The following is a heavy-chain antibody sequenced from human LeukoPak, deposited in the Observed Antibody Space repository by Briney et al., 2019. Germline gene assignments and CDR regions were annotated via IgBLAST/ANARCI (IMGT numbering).Heavy chain of an antibody. Sequence: LWASVKVSCRASGGTFSNYAISWVRQAPGQGLEWMGGIIPIFGTANYAQKFRGRVTITADKPTRTAYMELSSLRSEDTAVYYCARDNDSRDPPHFDYWGQGTLVTVSS. D-gene: IGHD3-16*01. CDR3: ARDNDSRDPPHFDY. V-gene: IGHV1-69*06. CDR2: IIPIFGTA. CDR1: GGTFSNYA. J-gene: IGHJ4*02.